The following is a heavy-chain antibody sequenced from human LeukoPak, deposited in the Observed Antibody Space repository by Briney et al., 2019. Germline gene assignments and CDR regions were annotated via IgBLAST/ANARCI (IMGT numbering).Heavy chain of an antibody. V-gene: IGHV4-61*02. CDR2: IYTSGST. Sequence: SQTLSLTCTVSGGSISSGSYYWSWVRQPAGKGLEWIGRIYTSGSTNYNPSLKSRVTISVDTSKNQFSLKLSSVTAADTAVYYCARVFDDFWSGSNWFDPWGHGTLVTVSS. D-gene: IGHD3-3*01. CDR3: ARVFDDFWSGSNWFDP. CDR1: GGSISSGSYY. J-gene: IGHJ5*02.